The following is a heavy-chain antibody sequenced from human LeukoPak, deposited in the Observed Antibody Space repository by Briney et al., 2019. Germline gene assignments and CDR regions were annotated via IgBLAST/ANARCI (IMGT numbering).Heavy chain of an antibody. CDR3: ARDRCSSTSCRSHAFDI. CDR1: GFTFSSYA. Sequence: GRSLRLSCAASGFTFSSYAMHWVRQAPGKGLEWVAVISYDGSNKYYADSAKGRFTISRDNSKNTLYLQMNSLRAEDTAVYYCARDRCSSTSCRSHAFDIWGQGTMVTVSS. D-gene: IGHD2-2*01. V-gene: IGHV3-30*01. J-gene: IGHJ3*02. CDR2: ISYDGSNK.